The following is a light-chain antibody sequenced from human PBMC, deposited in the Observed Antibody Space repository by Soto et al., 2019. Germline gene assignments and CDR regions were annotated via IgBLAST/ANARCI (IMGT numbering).Light chain of an antibody. J-gene: IGLJ2*01. CDR3: ATWDSSLTAVV. Sequence: QSVLTQPPSVSAAPGQRGTISCSGSNSNIGNNYVSCYQLVPGAAPKLLIFDNNRRLSGTPERFSGSKSGTSATLGITGLHTADEAHYYCATWDSSLTAVVFGGGTQLTVL. CDR1: NSNIGNNY. V-gene: IGLV1-51*01. CDR2: DNN.